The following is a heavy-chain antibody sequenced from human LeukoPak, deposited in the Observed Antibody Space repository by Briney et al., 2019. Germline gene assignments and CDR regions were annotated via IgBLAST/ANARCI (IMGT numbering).Heavy chain of an antibody. CDR2: IWYDASNK. J-gene: IGHJ4*02. Sequence: QPGRSLTLSCAASGFTFSSFGMHWVRQAPGKGLEWVAVIWYDASNKYYADFVKGRFTISRDNSKNTLYLQMNSLRDDDTAVYYCVRGVGVSRFNYLDSWGQGTLVIVSS. D-gene: IGHD6-13*01. CDR1: GFTFSSFG. V-gene: IGHV3-33*01. CDR3: VRGVGVSRFNYLDS.